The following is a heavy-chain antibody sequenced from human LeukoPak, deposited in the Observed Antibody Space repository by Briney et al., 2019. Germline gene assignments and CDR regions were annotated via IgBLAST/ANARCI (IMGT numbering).Heavy chain of an antibody. V-gene: IGHV3-7*01. CDR3: ARDLGGTEGDY. CDR1: GFTFSSYW. CDR2: IKQDGSEK. D-gene: IGHD3-10*01. J-gene: IGHJ4*02. Sequence: GGSLRLSCAASGFTFSSYWMSWVRQAPGKGLEWVANIKQDGSEKYYADSVKGRFTISRDNSKNTLYLQMNSLRAEDTAVYYCARDLGGTEGDYWGQGTLVTVSS.